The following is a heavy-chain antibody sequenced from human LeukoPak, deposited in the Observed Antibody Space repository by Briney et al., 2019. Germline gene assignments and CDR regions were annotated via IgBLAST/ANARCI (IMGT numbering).Heavy chain of an antibody. CDR2: ISYDGSNK. CDR1: GFTFSSYA. D-gene: IGHD5-18*01. CDR3: AREWRGYSYGHGIDY. J-gene: IGHJ4*02. V-gene: IGHV3-30-3*01. Sequence: GGSLRLSCVASGFTFSSYAIHWVRQAPGKGLEWVAVISYDGSNKYSADSVKGRFTISRDNSKNTLYLQMNSLRGEDTAVYYCAREWRGYSYGHGIDYWGQGTLVTVSS.